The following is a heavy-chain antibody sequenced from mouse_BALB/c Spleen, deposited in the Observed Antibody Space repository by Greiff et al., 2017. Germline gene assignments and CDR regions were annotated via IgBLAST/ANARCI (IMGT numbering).Heavy chain of an antibody. D-gene: IGHD2-1*01. Sequence: EVKLVESGGGLVKPGGSLKLSCAASGFTFSDYYMYWVRQTPEKRLEWVATISDGGSYTYYPDSVKGRFTISRDNAKNNLYLQMSSLKSEDTAMYYCARQGNYGGDYAMDYWGQGTSVTVSS. J-gene: IGHJ4*01. CDR1: GFTFSDYY. CDR2: ISDGGSYT. V-gene: IGHV5-4*02. CDR3: ARQGNYGGDYAMDY.